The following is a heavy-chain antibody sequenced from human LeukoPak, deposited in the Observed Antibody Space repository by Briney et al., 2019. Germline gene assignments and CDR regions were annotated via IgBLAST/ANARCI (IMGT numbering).Heavy chain of an antibody. CDR3: ARDGGPFDC. J-gene: IGHJ4*02. V-gene: IGHV3-23*01. CDR2: ISGSGGTT. D-gene: IGHD3-16*01. CDR1: GFTFSTYD. Sequence: GGSLRLSCATSGFTFSTYDMSWVRQAPGKGLEWVSSISGSGGTTYYADSVEGRFTISRDNAKNSLFLQMNSLRAEDTAVYYCARDGGPFDCWGQGTLVTVSS.